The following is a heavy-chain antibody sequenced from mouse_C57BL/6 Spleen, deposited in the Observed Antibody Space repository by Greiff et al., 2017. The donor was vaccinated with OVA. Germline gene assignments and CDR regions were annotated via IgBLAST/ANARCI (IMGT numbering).Heavy chain of an antibody. Sequence: QVQLKQPGAELVKPGASVKVSCKASGYTFTSYWMHWVKQRPGQGLEWIGRIHPSDSDTNYNQKFKGKATLTVDKSSSTAYMQLSSLTSEDSAVYYCAMEGYYYAMDYWGQGTSVTVSS. V-gene: IGHV1-74*01. CDR1: GYTFTSYW. CDR2: IHPSDSDT. J-gene: IGHJ4*01. CDR3: AMEGYYYAMDY.